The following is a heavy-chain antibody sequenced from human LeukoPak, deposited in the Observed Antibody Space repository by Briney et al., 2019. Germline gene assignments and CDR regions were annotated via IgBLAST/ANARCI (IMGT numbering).Heavy chain of an antibody. V-gene: IGHV3-48*02. Sequence: PGGSLRLSCTASGFAFSVYAMSWLRQPPGKGLEWVSYISTTSSTIYYADSVKGRFTMSRDNAKSSLYLQMDSLRDEDTAVYYCARGKEKWLDHFDYWGQGSLVTVSS. CDR1: GFAFSVYA. J-gene: IGHJ4*02. CDR3: ARGKEKWLDHFDY. D-gene: IGHD6-19*01. CDR2: ISTTSSTI.